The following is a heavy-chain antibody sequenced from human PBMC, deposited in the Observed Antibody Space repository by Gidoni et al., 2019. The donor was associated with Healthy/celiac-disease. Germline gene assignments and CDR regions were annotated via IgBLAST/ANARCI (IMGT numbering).Heavy chain of an antibody. V-gene: IGHV4-59*08. Sequence: QVQLQESGPGLVKPSETLSLTCTVSGGSISSYYWSWIRQPPGKGLEWIGYIYYSGSTNYNPSRKSRVTISVDTSKNQFSLKLSSVTAADTAVYYCARVTMVRGVINWFDPWGQGTLVTVSS. D-gene: IGHD3-10*01. CDR1: GGSISSYY. CDR2: IYYSGST. J-gene: IGHJ5*02. CDR3: ARVTMVRGVINWFDP.